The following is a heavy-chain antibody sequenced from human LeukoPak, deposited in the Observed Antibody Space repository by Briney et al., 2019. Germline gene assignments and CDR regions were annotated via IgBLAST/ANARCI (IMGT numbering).Heavy chain of an antibody. V-gene: IGHV4-39*01. Sequence: SETLSLTCTVSGGSISSSSYYWGWIRQPPGKGLEWIGSIYYSGSAYYNPSLKSRVTISVDTSKNQFSLKLSSVTAADTAVYYCARGRRHTIFRVVIISLPHFQHWGQGTLVTVSS. D-gene: IGHD3-3*01. J-gene: IGHJ1*01. CDR3: ARGRRHTIFRVVIISLPHFQH. CDR1: GGSISSSSYY. CDR2: IYYSGSA.